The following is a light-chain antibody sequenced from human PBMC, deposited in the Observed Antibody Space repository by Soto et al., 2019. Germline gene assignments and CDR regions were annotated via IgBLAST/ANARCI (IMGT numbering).Light chain of an antibody. V-gene: IGKV3-20*01. J-gene: IGKJ2*01. CDR3: QRYGGSPLYT. CDR1: QRVSSSY. CDR2: VAS. Sequence: DSVLTQSPDTLSLSPGERATLSCRANQRVSSSYLAWYQQKPGQAPRPLIYVASTRATGIPDRFSGSGSGTDFTLTISRLEPEDFAVYYCQRYGGSPLYTFGQGTKLEIK.